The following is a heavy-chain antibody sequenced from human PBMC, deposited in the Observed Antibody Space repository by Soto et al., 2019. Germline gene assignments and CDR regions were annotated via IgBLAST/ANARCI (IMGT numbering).Heavy chain of an antibody. V-gene: IGHV3-66*01. J-gene: IGHJ6*04. CDR2: IQSGGTT. Sequence: EVQLVESGGGLVQPGGSLRLSCAASGFTVSSKYMTWVRQAPGKGLEWVSLIQSGGTTYYADSVKGRFTISRDTSENTLHLQMDSLRVEDTAVYYCARDDVLCDGGRSYGIPLGVWGKGTTVTVSP. CDR3: ARDDVLCDGGRSYGIPLGV. CDR1: GFTVSSKY. D-gene: IGHD2-15*01.